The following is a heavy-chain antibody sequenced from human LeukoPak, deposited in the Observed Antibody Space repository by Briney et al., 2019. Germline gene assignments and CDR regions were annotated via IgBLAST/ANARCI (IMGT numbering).Heavy chain of an antibody. D-gene: IGHD6-13*01. Sequence: ASETLSLTCTVSGGSISSTSYYWAWIRQPPGRGLEWIGSIDYSGTTYYNPSLKSRVTISVDTSKNQFSLKLSSVTASDTAKCFCARRGQAAGSRGAFDYWGQGTLVTVSS. J-gene: IGHJ4*02. CDR3: ARRGQAAGSRGAFDY. CDR2: IDYSGTT. V-gene: IGHV4-39*01. CDR1: GGSISSTSYY.